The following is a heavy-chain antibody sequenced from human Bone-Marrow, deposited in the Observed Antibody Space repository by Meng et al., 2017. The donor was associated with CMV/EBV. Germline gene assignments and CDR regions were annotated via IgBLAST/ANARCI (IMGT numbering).Heavy chain of an antibody. CDR2: IGGSGDSI. D-gene: IGHD4-17*01. J-gene: IGHJ5*02. CDR1: GFTFSSYW. V-gene: IGHV3-23*01. CDR3: GQDVMTAVTGS. Sequence: GGSLRLSCAASGFTFSSYWMHWVRQAPGKGLVWVSDIGGSGDSIFYAESVKGRFTISRDNSKNTLYLQMNSLTAEDTAVYYCGQDVMTAVTGSWGQGTLVTVSS.